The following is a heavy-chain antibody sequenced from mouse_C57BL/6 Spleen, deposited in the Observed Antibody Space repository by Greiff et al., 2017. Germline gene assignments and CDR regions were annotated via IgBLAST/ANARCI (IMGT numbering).Heavy chain of an antibody. CDR2: INPSSGYT. CDR3: ANYYGSSYPFAY. Sequence: VKLMESGAELARPGASVKMSCKASGYTFTSYTMHWVKQRPGQGLEWIGYINPSSGYTKYNQKFKDKATLTADKSSSTAYMQLSSLTSEDSAVYYCANYYGSSYPFAYWGQGTLVTVSA. D-gene: IGHD1-1*01. CDR1: GYTFTSYT. J-gene: IGHJ3*01. V-gene: IGHV1-4*01.